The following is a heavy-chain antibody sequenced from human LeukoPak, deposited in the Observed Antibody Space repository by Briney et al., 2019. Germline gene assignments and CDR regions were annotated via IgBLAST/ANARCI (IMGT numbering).Heavy chain of an antibody. CDR1: GGSISSSSYY. J-gene: IGHJ4*02. D-gene: IGHD6-19*01. V-gene: IGHV4-39*07. Sequence: PSETLSLTCTVSGGSISSSSYYWGWIRQPPGKGLEWIGEIYHSGSTNYNPSLKSRVTISVDKSKNQFSLKLSSVTAADTAVYYCARDQRSSGWHNFDYWGQGTLVTVSS. CDR2: IYHSGST. CDR3: ARDQRSSGWHNFDY.